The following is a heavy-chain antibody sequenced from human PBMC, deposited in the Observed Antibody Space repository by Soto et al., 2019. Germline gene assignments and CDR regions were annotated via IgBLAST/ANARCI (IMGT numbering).Heavy chain of an antibody. CDR2: ISGSGGST. Sequence: GGSLRLSCAASGFTFSSYAMSWVRQAPGKGLEWVSAISGSGGSTYYADSVKGRFTISRDNSKNTLYLQMNSLRAEDTAVYYCAKGPRSNHYDILTGWGGAFDYWGQGTLVTVSS. D-gene: IGHD3-9*01. J-gene: IGHJ4*02. CDR1: GFTFSSYA. V-gene: IGHV3-23*01. CDR3: AKGPRSNHYDILTGWGGAFDY.